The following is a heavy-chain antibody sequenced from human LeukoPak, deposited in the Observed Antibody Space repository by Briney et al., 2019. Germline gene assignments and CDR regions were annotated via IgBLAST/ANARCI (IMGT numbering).Heavy chain of an antibody. D-gene: IGHD6-13*01. V-gene: IGHV1-69*05. Sequence: ASVKVSCKASGGTFSSYAISWVRQAPGQGLEWMGGIIPIFGTANYAQKFQGRVTITTDESTSTAYIELSSLRSEDTAVYYRASSWQQLAGYYFDYWGQGTLVTVSS. CDR1: GGTFSSYA. CDR2: IIPIFGTA. J-gene: IGHJ4*02. CDR3: ASSWQQLAGYYFDY.